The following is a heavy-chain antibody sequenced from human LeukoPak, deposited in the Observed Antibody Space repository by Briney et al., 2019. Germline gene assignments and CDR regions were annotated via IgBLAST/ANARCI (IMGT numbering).Heavy chain of an antibody. J-gene: IGHJ6*03. CDR3: ASRPDLWFGEFQPYYYYYMDV. CDR2: INPSGGST. Sequence: ASVKVSCKAFGYTFTSYYMHWVRQAPGQGLEWMGIINPSGGSTNYAQKFQGRVTITADESTSTAYMELSSLRSEDTAVYYCASRPDLWFGEFQPYYYYYMDVWGKGTTVTVSS. V-gene: IGHV1-46*01. CDR1: GYTFTSYY. D-gene: IGHD3-10*01.